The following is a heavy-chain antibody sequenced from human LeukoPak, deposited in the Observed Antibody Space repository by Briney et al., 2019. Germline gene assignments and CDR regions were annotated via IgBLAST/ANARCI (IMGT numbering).Heavy chain of an antibody. CDR3: ARREIQLWFQSDY. D-gene: IGHD5-18*01. CDR2: INPNSGGT. Sequence: ASVKVSCKASGYTFTGYYMHWVRQAPGQGLKWMGWINPNSGGTNYAQKFQGRVTMTRDTSISTAYMELSRLRSDDTAVYYCARREIQLWFQSDYWGQGTLVTVSS. CDR1: GYTFTGYY. V-gene: IGHV1-2*02. J-gene: IGHJ4*02.